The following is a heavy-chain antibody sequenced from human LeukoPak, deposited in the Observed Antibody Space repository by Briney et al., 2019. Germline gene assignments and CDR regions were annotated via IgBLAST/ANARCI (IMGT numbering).Heavy chain of an antibody. Sequence: SQTLSLTCAISGDSLSSNSAAWHWIRQSPSRGLEWLGRTYYRSKWYNDYAVSVKSRITINPDTSKNQFSLQLNSVTPEDTAVYYCAREREDAFDIWGQGTMVTVSS. J-gene: IGHJ3*02. CDR3: AREREDAFDI. V-gene: IGHV6-1*01. CDR1: GDSLSSNSAA. CDR2: TYYRSKWYN.